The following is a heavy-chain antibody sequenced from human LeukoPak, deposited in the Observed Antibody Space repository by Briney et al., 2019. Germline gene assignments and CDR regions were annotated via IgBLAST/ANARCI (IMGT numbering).Heavy chain of an antibody. CDR1: GGSISSGSYY. CDR3: ARDAVFGVATAFDP. Sequence: PSETLSLTCTVSGGSISSGSYYWSWIRQPAGKGLEWIGRIYTSGSTNYNPSLKSRVTISVDTSKNQFSLKLSSVTAADTAVYYCARDAVFGVATAFDPWGQGTLVTVSS. J-gene: IGHJ5*02. D-gene: IGHD5-12*01. CDR2: IYTSGST. V-gene: IGHV4-61*02.